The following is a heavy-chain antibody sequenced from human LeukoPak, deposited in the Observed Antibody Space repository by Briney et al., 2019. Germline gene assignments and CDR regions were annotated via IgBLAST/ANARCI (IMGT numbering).Heavy chain of an antibody. CDR2: ITSSSSYI. CDR1: GFTFSSYS. CDR3: ARVSSGSYASELFDY. D-gene: IGHD1-26*01. V-gene: IGHV3-21*01. Sequence: GGSLRLSCAASGFTFSSYSMNWVRQAPGKGLEWVSSITSSSSYIYYADSVKGRFTISRDNAKNSLYLQMNSLRAEDTAVYYCARVSSGSYASELFDYWGQGTLVTVSS. J-gene: IGHJ4*02.